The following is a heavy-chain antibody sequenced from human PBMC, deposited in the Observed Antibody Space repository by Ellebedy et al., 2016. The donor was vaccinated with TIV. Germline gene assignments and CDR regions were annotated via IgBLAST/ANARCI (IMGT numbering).Heavy chain of an antibody. V-gene: IGHV4-59*03. Sequence: GSLRLSXTVSGGSLRGYYWSWIRQPPGRGLEWIGFMHYSGSTNYNPSLKSRVTISIDRSKNQFSLNLSSVTAADTAMYYCATLYHFDTSGFYTGAFDIWGQGTMVTVSS. CDR3: ATLYHFDTSGFYTGAFDI. CDR1: GGSLRGYY. CDR2: MHYSGST. J-gene: IGHJ3*02. D-gene: IGHD3-3*01.